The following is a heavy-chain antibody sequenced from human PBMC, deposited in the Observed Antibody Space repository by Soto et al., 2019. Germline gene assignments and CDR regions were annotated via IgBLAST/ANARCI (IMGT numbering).Heavy chain of an antibody. V-gene: IGHV3-7*01. J-gene: IGHJ4*02. Sequence: EVQLVESGGGLVQPGGSLRLSCVASGFTFSTDWMSWVRQAPGKGLEWVANIKDDGSEINYVDSVKDRFTISRDNAKNSLYLQMNSLRAEDTAVYYCKRDSYTKGDYWGQGTLVTVSS. CDR3: KRDSYTKGDY. CDR1: GFTFSTDW. CDR2: IKDDGSEI. D-gene: IGHD3-16*01.